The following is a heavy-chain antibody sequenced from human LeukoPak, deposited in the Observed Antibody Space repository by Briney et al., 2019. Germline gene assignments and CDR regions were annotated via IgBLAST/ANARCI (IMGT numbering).Heavy chain of an antibody. CDR3: AKNGEVLSWFDP. CDR1: GFTFTSYA. J-gene: IGHJ5*02. CDR2: ISGSGGST. Sequence: PGVSLKLSCAASGFTFTSYAMSWVRQAPGKGLEWVSTISGSGGSTYYADSVKGRFTISRDDSKNTLYLQMNSLRAEDTAVYSCAKNGEVLSWFDPWGQGTLVTVSS. V-gene: IGHV3-23*01. D-gene: IGHD3-10*01.